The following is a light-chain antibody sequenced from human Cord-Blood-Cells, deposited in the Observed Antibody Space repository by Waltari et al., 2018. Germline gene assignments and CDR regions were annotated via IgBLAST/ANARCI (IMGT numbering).Light chain of an antibody. CDR1: SSDVGSYNL. CDR2: EGS. V-gene: IGLV2-23*01. Sequence: QSALTQPASVSGSPGQSITISCTGTSSDVGSYNLVSWYQQHLGKAPKLMISEGSKRPSGVSTRFSGSKSGNTASLTSSGLQAEDEADYYCCSYAGSSTWVFGGGTKLTVL. CDR3: CSYAGSSTWV. J-gene: IGLJ3*02.